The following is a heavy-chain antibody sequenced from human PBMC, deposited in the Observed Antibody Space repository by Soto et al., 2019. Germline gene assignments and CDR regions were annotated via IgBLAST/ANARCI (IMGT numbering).Heavy chain of an antibody. J-gene: IGHJ4*02. CDR2: IKSKSDGETT. V-gene: IGHV3-15*01. Sequence: EVQLVESGGGLVQPGGSLRLSCAASGFSFSDAWMIWVRQAPGKGLQWVGRIKSKSDGETTDYAAPMKGRFAISRDDSKKTVYLRMNSLKTEDTATYFCTTQGGGDDIYFDYWGQGILVAVSS. CDR3: TTQGGGDDIYFDY. D-gene: IGHD3-16*01. CDR1: GFSFSDAW.